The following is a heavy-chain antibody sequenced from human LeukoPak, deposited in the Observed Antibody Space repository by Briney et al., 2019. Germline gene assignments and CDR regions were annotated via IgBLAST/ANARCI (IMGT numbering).Heavy chain of an antibody. D-gene: IGHD3-3*01. V-gene: IGHV3-74*01. CDR2: HNSDGSRT. Sequence: SGGSVRLSCAACGFTFSNYWVQCMPEAPGRALVWVSHHNSDGSRTNYADSVKGRFTVSRDNAKNILYLQMNSQRGEDTAVYYCARTLYDFWSGPQNDAFDIWGQGTMVTVSS. J-gene: IGHJ3*02. CDR3: ARTLYDFWSGPQNDAFDI. CDR1: GFTFSNYW.